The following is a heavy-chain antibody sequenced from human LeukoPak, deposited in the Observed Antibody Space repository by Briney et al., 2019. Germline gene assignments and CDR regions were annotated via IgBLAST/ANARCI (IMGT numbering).Heavy chain of an antibody. CDR2: IYSSGRT. CDR1: GGPISSYS. D-gene: IGHD4-17*01. Sequence: SETLSLTCTVSGGPISSYSWSWIRQPLGKGLEWIGYIYSSGRTNHNPSLKSRVTISVSTSRNQFSLKLSSVTAADTAVYYCARHLDYGDHQGAFDIWGQGTMVTVSS. CDR3: ARHLDYGDHQGAFDI. V-gene: IGHV4-59*08. J-gene: IGHJ3*02.